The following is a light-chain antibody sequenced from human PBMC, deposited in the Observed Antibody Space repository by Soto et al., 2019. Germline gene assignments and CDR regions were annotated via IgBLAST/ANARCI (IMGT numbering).Light chain of an antibody. CDR3: AAWDDSLSGRV. CDR2: RNN. Sequence: QPVLTQPPSASGTPGQRVTISCSGSSSNIGSKYVYWYQQLPGTAPKLLIYRNNQRPSGVPDRFSGSKSGTSASLAISGLRSEDEADYYCAAWDDSLSGRVFGGGTKLTV. CDR1: SSNIGSKY. J-gene: IGLJ3*02. V-gene: IGLV1-47*01.